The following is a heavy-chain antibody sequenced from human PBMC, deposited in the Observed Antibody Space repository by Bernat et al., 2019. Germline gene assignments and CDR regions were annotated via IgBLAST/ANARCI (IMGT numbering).Heavy chain of an antibody. D-gene: IGHD6-13*01. Sequence: EVQLVETGGGLIQPGGSLRLSCAASGFTVSSNYMSWVRQAPGKGLEWVSVIYSGGSTYYADSVKGRFTISRDNSKNTLYLQMNSLRAEDTAVYYCARAAAGSYYFDYWGQGTLVTVSS. CDR2: IYSGGST. CDR3: ARAAAGSYYFDY. V-gene: IGHV3-53*02. CDR1: GFTVSSNY. J-gene: IGHJ4*02.